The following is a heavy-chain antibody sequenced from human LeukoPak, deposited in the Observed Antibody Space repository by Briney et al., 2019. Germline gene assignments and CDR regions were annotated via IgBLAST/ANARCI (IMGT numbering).Heavy chain of an antibody. CDR3: AKDIEEWLVKGGGCFDY. V-gene: IGHV3-30*18. J-gene: IGHJ4*02. CDR2: ISYDGSNK. D-gene: IGHD6-19*01. Sequence: GRSLRLSCAASGFTFSSYGMHWVRQAPGKGLEWVAVISYDGSNKYYADSVKGRFTISRDNSKNTLYLQMNSLRAEDTAVYYCAKDIEEWLVKGGGCFDYWGQGTLVTVSS. CDR1: GFTFSSYG.